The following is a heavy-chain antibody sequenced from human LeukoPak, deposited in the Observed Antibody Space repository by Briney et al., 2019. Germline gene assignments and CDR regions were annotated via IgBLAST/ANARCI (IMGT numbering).Heavy chain of an antibody. J-gene: IGHJ4*02. V-gene: IGHV5-51*01. CDR2: VHPDDSDT. CDR3: ARLVQRELYYFDY. D-gene: IGHD1-1*01. CDR1: GYSFTYYW. Sequence: GESLKISCKGSGYSFTYYWIVWVRQMPGKGLEWMVIVHPDDSDTKYRPSFQGQVTMSADKSISTAYLQWSSLRASDTAMYYCARLVQRELYYFDYWGQGTLVTVSS.